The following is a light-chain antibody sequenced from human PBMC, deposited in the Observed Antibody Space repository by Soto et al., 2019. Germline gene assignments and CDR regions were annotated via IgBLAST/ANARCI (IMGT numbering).Light chain of an antibody. V-gene: IGLV2-14*01. Sequence: QSVLTQPASVSGSPGQSITISCTGTSSDVGAYTSVSWYQQHPGKAPKVMIYEVSKRPSGVSNRFSGSKSGSTASLTISGLQAEDEAHYYCSSYTSSSTSYVFGTGTKLTVL. J-gene: IGLJ1*01. CDR1: SSDVGAYTS. CDR2: EVS. CDR3: SSYTSSSTSYV.